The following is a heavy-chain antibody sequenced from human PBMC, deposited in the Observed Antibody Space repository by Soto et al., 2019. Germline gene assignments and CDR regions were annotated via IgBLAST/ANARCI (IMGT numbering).Heavy chain of an antibody. CDR1: GFTVSNYA. V-gene: IGHV3-30*04. Sequence: SLRLSCAACGFTVSNYAMHWVRHSPGKWLEWVAIISYDGNNKYNADSVKGRFTISRDNSKNTLYLQMNSLRAEDTAVYYCARDRVCTSATCGEFDYYYYYGMDVWGQGTTVTVSS. CDR3: ARDRVCTSATCGEFDYYYYYGMDV. D-gene: IGHD2-2*01. J-gene: IGHJ6*02. CDR2: ISYDGNNK.